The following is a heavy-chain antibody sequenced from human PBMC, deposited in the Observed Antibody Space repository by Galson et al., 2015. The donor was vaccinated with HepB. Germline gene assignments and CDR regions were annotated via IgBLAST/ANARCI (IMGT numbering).Heavy chain of an antibody. CDR3: ASWGIAADYDY. V-gene: IGHV1-2*02. CDR2: INPKSGGT. J-gene: IGHJ4*02. CDR1: GYTFTGYY. D-gene: IGHD6-25*01. Sequence: SVKVSCKASGYTFTGYYMHWVRQAPGRGLEWMGWINPKSGGTKYAQKFQGRVTMTRDTSITTAYMELSRLRSDDTAVYYCASWGIAADYDYWGQGTLVTVSS.